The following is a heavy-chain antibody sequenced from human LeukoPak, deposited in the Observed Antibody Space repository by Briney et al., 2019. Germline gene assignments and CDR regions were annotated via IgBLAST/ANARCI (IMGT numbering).Heavy chain of an antibody. CDR2: ISCYNGET. CDR1: GYTFNKYG. Sequence: ASVKVSCKASGYTFNKYGISWMRQAPGQGLEWMGRISCYNGETRYAQKFKGRVTMTTDTSTSTVHMELRSLRSDDTAVYYCARDPTNTSGYRVYHDYWGQGALVTVSS. J-gene: IGHJ4*02. V-gene: IGHV1-18*01. D-gene: IGHD5/OR15-5a*01. CDR3: ARDPTNTSGYRVYHDY.